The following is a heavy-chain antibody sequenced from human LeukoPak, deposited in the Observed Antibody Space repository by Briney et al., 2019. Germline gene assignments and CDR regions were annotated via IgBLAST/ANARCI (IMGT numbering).Heavy chain of an antibody. CDR2: IYTSGST. V-gene: IGHV4-61*02. D-gene: IGHD5-18*01. CDR3: ARDGGYSYGYGYFDY. J-gene: IGHJ4*02. CDR1: GGSISSGSYY. Sequence: PSQTLSLTCTVSGGSISSGSYYWSWIRQPAGKGLEWIGRIYTSGSTNYNPSLKSRVTMSVDTSKNQFSLKLSSVTAADTAVYYYARDGGYSYGYGYFDYWGQGTLVTVSS.